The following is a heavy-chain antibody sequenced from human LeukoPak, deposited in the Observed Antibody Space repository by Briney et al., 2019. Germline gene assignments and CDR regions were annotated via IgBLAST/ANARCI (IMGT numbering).Heavy chain of an antibody. CDR2: IGGSGGST. D-gene: IGHD4-17*01. V-gene: IGHV3-23*01. Sequence: GGSLRLSCAASGFTFSSYAMSWVRQAPGKGLEWVSAIGGSGGSTYYADSVKGRFTISRDNSKNTLYLQMNSLRAEDTAVYYCAKDWGRMTTVTLDAFDIWGQGTMVTVSS. CDR1: GFTFSSYA. J-gene: IGHJ3*02. CDR3: AKDWGRMTTVTLDAFDI.